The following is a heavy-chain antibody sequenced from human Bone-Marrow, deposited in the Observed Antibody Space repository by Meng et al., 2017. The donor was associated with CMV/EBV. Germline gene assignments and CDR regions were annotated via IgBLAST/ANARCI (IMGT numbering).Heavy chain of an antibody. Sequence: SETLSLTCTVSGGSVSRGGFYWSWIRQSPGKGLEWIGYVHYSGRTNYNPSLMSRVTISLDTSRKQFSLKLTSVTAADTAVYYCAKLDAPADAFDIWGRGAMVTVSS. J-gene: IGHJ3*02. V-gene: IGHV4-61*08. D-gene: IGHD2-2*01. CDR2: VHYSGRT. CDR1: GGSVSRGGFY. CDR3: AKLDAPADAFDI.